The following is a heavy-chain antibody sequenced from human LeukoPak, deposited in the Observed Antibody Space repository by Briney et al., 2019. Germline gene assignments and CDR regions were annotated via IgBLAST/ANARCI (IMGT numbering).Heavy chain of an antibody. Sequence: GGSLRLSCAASGFTFSSYSMNWVRQAPGKGLEWVSSISSSSSYIYYADSVKGRFTIPRDNAKNSLYLQMNSLRAEDTAVYYCARDLYGYYDSSGPDYWGQGTLVTVSS. D-gene: IGHD3-22*01. V-gene: IGHV3-21*01. CDR3: ARDLYGYYDSSGPDY. CDR1: GFTFSSYS. J-gene: IGHJ4*02. CDR2: ISSSSSYI.